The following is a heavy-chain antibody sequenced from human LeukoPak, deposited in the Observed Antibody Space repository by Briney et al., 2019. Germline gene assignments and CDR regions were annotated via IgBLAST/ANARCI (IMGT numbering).Heavy chain of an antibody. CDR1: GFTFSSYS. CDR2: ISSSSSYI. J-gene: IGHJ4*02. CDR3: ARDRLYYYGSGSYSSF. V-gene: IGHV3-21*01. D-gene: IGHD3-10*01. Sequence: GGSLRLSCAASGFTFSSYSMNWVRQAPGKGLEWVSSISSSSSYIYYADSVKGRFTISRDNAKNSLYLQTNSLRAEDTAVYYCARDRLYYYGSGSYSSFWGQGTLVTVSS.